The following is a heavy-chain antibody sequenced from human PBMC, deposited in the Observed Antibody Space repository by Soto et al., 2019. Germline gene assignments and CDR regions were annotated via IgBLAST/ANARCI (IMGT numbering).Heavy chain of an antibody. D-gene: IGHD4-4*01. Sequence: GESLKISCKGSGYSFTSYWIGWVRQMPGKGLEWMGIIYPGDSDTRYSPSFQGQVTISADKSISTAYLQWSSLKASDTAMYYCARDTTVYYYGTDVWGKGTTVTVSS. J-gene: IGHJ6*04. CDR3: ARDTTVYYYGTDV. CDR2: IYPGDSDT. V-gene: IGHV5-51*01. CDR1: GYSFTSYW.